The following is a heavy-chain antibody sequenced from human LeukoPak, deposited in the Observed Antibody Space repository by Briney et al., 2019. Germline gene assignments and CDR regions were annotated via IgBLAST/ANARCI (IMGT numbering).Heavy chain of an antibody. CDR3: ARDSSLFFDY. J-gene: IGHJ4*02. Sequence: ASVKVSCKTSGYTFIGYYIHWVRQAPGQGLEWMGWISAYNGNTNYAQKLQGRVTMTTDTSTSTAYMELRSLRSDDTAVYYCARDSSLFFDYWGQGTLVTVSS. V-gene: IGHV1-18*04. CDR1: GYTFIGYY. CDR2: ISAYNGNT. D-gene: IGHD3-16*02.